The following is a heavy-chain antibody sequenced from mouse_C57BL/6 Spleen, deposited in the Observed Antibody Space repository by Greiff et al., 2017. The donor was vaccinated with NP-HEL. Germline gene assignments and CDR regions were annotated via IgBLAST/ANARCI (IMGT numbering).Heavy chain of an antibody. Sequence: VQLQQPGAELVKPGASVKLSCKASGYTFTSYWMQWVKQRPGQGLEWIGEIDPSDSYTNYNQKFKGKATLTVDTSSSTAYMQLSSLTSEDSAVYYCALGNPAWFAYWGQGTLVTVSA. D-gene: IGHD2-1*01. CDR1: GYTFTSYW. CDR2: IDPSDSYT. CDR3: ALGNPAWFAY. J-gene: IGHJ3*01. V-gene: IGHV1-50*01.